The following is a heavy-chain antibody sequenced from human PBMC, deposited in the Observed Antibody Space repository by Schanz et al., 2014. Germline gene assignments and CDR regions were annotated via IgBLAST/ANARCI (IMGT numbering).Heavy chain of an antibody. V-gene: IGHV3-33*08. CDR2: ILYDGSKT. D-gene: IGHD6-19*01. J-gene: IGHJ4*02. CDR3: ARDRVQYSSGWYSDS. CDR1: GFSFSTYA. Sequence: QVQLVESGGGVVQPGRSLRLSCAASGFSFSTYAMHWVRQAPGKGLEWVAVILYDGSKTYYADSVKGRFTISRDNAKNSLYLQMSSLRAEDTAVYYCARDRVQYSSGWYSDSWGQGTLVTVSS.